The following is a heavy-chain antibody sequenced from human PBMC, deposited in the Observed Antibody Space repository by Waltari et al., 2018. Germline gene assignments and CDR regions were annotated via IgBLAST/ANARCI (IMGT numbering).Heavy chain of an antibody. D-gene: IGHD5-12*01. CDR2: IYYSGST. CDR3: ATMATNYYYYMDV. V-gene: IGHV4-59*01. Sequence: QVQLQESGPGLVKPSETLSLTCTVSGGSISSYYWSWIRQPPGKGLEWIGYIYYSGSTNSNPSLKSRVTISVDTSKNQFSLKLSSVTAADTAVYYCATMATNYYYYMDVWGKGTTVTISS. CDR1: GGSISSYY. J-gene: IGHJ6*03.